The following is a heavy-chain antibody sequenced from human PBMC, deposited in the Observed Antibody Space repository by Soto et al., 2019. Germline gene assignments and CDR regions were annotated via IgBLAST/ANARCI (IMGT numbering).Heavy chain of an antibody. CDR2: VYYLGST. V-gene: IGHV4-59*01. D-gene: IGHD3-10*01. CDR1: GGSMSEYF. CDR3: ARDGYDGSGSPYPAY. Sequence: PSETLSLTCTVSGGSMSEYFWSWIRQSPGKGLEWIGYVYYLGSTDYNPSLKGRVTISVDTSKRQFSLELSSVTVADTAVYYCARDGYDGSGSPYPAYWGPGTQVTVSS. J-gene: IGHJ4*02.